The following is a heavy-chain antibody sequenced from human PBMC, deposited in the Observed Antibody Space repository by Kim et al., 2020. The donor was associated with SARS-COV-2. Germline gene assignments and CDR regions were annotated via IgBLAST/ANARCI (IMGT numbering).Heavy chain of an antibody. J-gene: IGHJ6*02. V-gene: IGHV3-48*03. Sequence: KGRFTISRDNAKNSLYLQMNSLRAEDTAVYYCARDGVVIRNDYYYYYGMDVWGQGTTVTVSS. D-gene: IGHD3-3*01. CDR3: ARDGVVIRNDYYYYYGMDV.